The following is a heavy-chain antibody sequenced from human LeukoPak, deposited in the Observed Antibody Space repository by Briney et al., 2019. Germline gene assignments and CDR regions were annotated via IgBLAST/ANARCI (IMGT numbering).Heavy chain of an antibody. J-gene: IGHJ4*02. D-gene: IGHD3/OR15-3a*01. CDR2: IIDSGEST. Sequence: GGSLRLSCAASGFTFSSYAMSWVRQAPGKGLEWVSGIIDSGESTYYANFAKGRFTISRDNSNNTLYLQMNSLRAEDTAVYYCAKEGGDWGEGYFDYWGQGTLVTVSS. CDR1: GFTFSSYA. V-gene: IGHV3-23*01. CDR3: AKEGGDWGEGYFDY.